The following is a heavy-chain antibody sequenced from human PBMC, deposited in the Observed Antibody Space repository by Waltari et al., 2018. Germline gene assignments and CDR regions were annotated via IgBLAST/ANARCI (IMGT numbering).Heavy chain of an antibody. D-gene: IGHD5-18*01. CDR3: ARAFTPVGYSYGSRAFDI. J-gene: IGHJ3*02. CDR2: INHSGST. CDR1: GGSFSGYY. V-gene: IGHV4-34*01. Sequence: QVQLQQWGAGLLKPSETLSLTCAVYGGSFSGYYWSWIRQPPGKGLEWIGEINHSGSTNYNPSLKSRVTISVDTSKNQFSLKLSSVTAADTAVYYCARAFTPVGYSYGSRAFDIWGQGTMVTVSS.